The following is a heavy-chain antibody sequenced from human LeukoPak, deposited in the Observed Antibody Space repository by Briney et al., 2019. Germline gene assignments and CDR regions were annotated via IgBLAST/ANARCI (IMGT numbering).Heavy chain of an antibody. CDR1: GFTFSSYG. CDR3: AKCGNYYGSGSYLFDY. J-gene: IGHJ4*02. V-gene: IGHV3-30*18. CDR2: ISYDGSNK. D-gene: IGHD3-10*01. Sequence: GRSLRLSCAASGFTFSSYGMHWVRQAPGKGLEWVAVISYDGSNKYYADSVKGRFTISRDNSKNTLYLQMNSLRAEDTAVHYCAKCGNYYGSGSYLFDYWGQGTLVTVSS.